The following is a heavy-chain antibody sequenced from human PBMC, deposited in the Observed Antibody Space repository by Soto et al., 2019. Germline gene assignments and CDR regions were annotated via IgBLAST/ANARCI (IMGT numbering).Heavy chain of an antibody. V-gene: IGHV1-3*01. CDR1: GYTFTSYA. CDR3: ARSKGGIAAAGDFDY. J-gene: IGHJ4*02. CDR2: INAGNGNT. Sequence: QVQLVQSGAEVKKPGASVKVSCKASGYTFTSYAMHWVRQAPGQRLEWMGWINAGNGNTKYSQKFQGRVTITRDTSARTAYMELSSLRSEDTAVYYCARSKGGIAAAGDFDYWGQGTLVTVSS. D-gene: IGHD6-13*01.